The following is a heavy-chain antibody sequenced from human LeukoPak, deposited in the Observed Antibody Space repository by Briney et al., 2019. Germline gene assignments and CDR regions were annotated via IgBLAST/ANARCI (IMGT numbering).Heavy chain of an antibody. CDR3: AKDYRDLDY. V-gene: IGHV3-23*01. CDR2: ISTAGGST. CDR1: GFTFSSCA. D-gene: IGHD3-16*02. Sequence: GGSLRLSCAASGFTFSSCAMSWVRHAPGKGLEWVSTISTAGGSTYFADSVKRRFTISRDNSKNTLYLQMNGLRAEDTAVYYCAKDYRDLDYWGQGTLVTVSS. J-gene: IGHJ4*02.